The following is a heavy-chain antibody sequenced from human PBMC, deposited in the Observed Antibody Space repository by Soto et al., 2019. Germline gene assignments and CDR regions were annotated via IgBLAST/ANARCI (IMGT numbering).Heavy chain of an antibody. J-gene: IGHJ5*02. CDR2: IIPIFGTA. Sequence: SVKVSCKASGGTFSSYALSWVRQAPGQGLEWMGGIIPIFGTANYAQKFQGRVTITADESANTAYMELSSLRSEDTAVYYCAGRTAEQGLAIEHVVQSDWFDPWGQGTLVTVSS. CDR3: AGRTAEQGLAIEHVVQSDWFDP. D-gene: IGHD5-12*01. V-gene: IGHV1-69*13. CDR1: GGTFSSYA.